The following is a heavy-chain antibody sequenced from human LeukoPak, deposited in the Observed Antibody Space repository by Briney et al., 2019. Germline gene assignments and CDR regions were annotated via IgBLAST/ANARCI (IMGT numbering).Heavy chain of an antibody. CDR1: GFTFSDYY. Sequence: GGSLRLSCAASGFTFSDYYMSWIRQAPGKGLEWVSYIRNSCSTIYYADSVKGRFNIPRDHPKNTLYLTMKTLRSEDTAVYYCAREGCSGGSCYLYWFDTWGQGTLVTVSS. CDR3: AREGCSGGSCYLYWFDT. J-gene: IGHJ5*02. D-gene: IGHD2-15*01. CDR2: IRNSCSTI. V-gene: IGHV3-11*04.